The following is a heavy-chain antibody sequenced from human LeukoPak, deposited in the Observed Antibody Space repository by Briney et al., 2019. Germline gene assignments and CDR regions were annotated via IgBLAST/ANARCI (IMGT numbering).Heavy chain of an antibody. Sequence: SETLSLTCAVYGGSFSGYYWSWIRQPPGKGLEWIGEINHSGSTNYNPSLKRRVTISVDTSKNQFSLKLSSVTAADTAVYYCARGRGGSYYLHYYYMDVWGKGTTVTVSS. CDR2: INHSGST. CDR3: ARGRGGSYYLHYYYMDV. J-gene: IGHJ6*03. D-gene: IGHD1-26*01. V-gene: IGHV4-34*01. CDR1: GGSFSGYY.